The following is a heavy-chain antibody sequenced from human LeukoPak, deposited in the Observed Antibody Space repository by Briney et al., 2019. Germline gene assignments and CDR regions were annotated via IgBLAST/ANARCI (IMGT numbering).Heavy chain of an antibody. CDR1: GFTVSSNY. Sequence: GGSLRLSCAASGFTVSSNYMSWVRQAPGKGLEWVSVIYSGGSTYYADSVKGRFTISRDNSKNTLYLQMNSLRAEDTAVYYCARDSEWLAPGGMDVWGQGTTVTVSS. V-gene: IGHV3-53*01. CDR2: IYSGGST. CDR3: ARDSEWLAPGGMDV. D-gene: IGHD6-19*01. J-gene: IGHJ6*02.